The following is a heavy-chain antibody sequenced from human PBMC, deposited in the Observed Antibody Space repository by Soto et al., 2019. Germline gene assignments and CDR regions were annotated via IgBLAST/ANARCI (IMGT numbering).Heavy chain of an antibody. D-gene: IGHD2-8*01. CDR2: INHSGST. V-gene: IGHV4-34*01. CDR1: GGSFSGYY. J-gene: IGHJ4*02. Sequence: SETLSLTCAVYGGSFSGYYWSWIRQPPGKGLEWIGEINHSGSTNYNPSLKSRVTISVDTSKNQFSLKLSSVTAADTAVYYCARGRRVYATYSTCVLDYWGQGTLVTVSS. CDR3: ARGRRVYATYSTCVLDY.